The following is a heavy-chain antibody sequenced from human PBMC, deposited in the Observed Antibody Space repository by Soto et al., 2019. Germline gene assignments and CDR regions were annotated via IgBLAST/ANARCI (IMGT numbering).Heavy chain of an antibody. CDR3: AHANSSSWYNWFDP. V-gene: IGHV2-5*01. D-gene: IGHD6-13*01. J-gene: IGHJ5*02. CDR1: GFSLSTSGVG. CDR2: IYWNDDK. Sequence: QITLKESGPPLVKPTQTLTLTCTFSGFSLSTSGVGVGWIRQPPGKALEWLALIYWNDDKRYSPSLKSRLTITKDTSKNQVVLTMTNMDPVDTATYYCAHANSSSWYNWFDPWGQGTLVTVSS.